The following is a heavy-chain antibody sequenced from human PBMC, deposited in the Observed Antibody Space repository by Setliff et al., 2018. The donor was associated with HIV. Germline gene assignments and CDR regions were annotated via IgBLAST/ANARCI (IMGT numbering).Heavy chain of an antibody. CDR3: ARGGLGVVGAIDY. CDR2: IIHSGGT. V-gene: IGHV4-34*01. Sequence: TSETLSLTCAVYGGSFSGYYWTWIRQPPGRGLEWIGEIIHSGGTNYNRSLESRVTISVDTSKNQFSLNLSSVTAADTAVYYCARGGLGVVGAIDYWSQGTLVTVSS. CDR1: GGSFSGYY. D-gene: IGHD2-15*01. J-gene: IGHJ4*02.